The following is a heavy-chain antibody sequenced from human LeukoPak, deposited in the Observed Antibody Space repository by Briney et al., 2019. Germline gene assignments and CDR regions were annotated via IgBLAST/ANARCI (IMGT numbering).Heavy chain of an antibody. CDR2: INHSGST. CDR3: ARALYCSSASCKNWFDP. D-gene: IGHD2-2*01. CDR1: GGFFSGYY. V-gene: IGHV4-34*01. Sequence: SETLSLTCAVYGGFFSGYYWSWIRQPPGKGLEWIGEINHSGSTNYNPSLKSRVTISVDTSKNQFSLKLSSVTAADTAVYYCARALYCSSASCKNWFDPWGQGTLVTVSS. J-gene: IGHJ5*02.